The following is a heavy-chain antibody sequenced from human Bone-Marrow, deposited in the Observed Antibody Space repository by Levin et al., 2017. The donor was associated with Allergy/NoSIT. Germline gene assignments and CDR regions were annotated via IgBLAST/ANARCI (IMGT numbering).Heavy chain of an antibody. J-gene: IGHJ5*02. CDR3: SRCGHSSGRYWFDP. V-gene: IGHV3-49*03. D-gene: IGHD3-22*01. Sequence: TGGSLRLSCTGSGFTFGDFAMSWFRQAPGKGLEWVGFIRLKAYGGTTEIAASVRGRFSISRDDSSGIAHLQMDRLRIEETAVYYCSRCGHSSGRYWFDPWGQGTLVIVSS. CDR2: IRLKAYGGTT. CDR1: GFTFGDFA.